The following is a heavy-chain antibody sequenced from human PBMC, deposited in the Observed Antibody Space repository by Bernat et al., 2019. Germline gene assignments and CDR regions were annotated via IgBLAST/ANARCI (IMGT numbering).Heavy chain of an antibody. V-gene: IGHV3-30-3*01. CDR3: ARVREVDSSSYYYYYGMDV. Sequence: QVQLVESGGGVVQPGRSLRLSCAASGFTFRSYAMHWVRQAPGKGLEWVAVISYDGSNKYYADSVKGRFTISRDNSKNTLYLQMNSLRAEDTAVYYCARVREVDSSSYYYYYGMDVWGQGTTVTVSS. CDR2: ISYDGSNK. D-gene: IGHD6-6*01. CDR1: GFTFRSYA. J-gene: IGHJ6*02.